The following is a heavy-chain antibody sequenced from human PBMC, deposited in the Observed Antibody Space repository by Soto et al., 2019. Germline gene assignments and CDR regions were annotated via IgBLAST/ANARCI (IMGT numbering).Heavy chain of an antibody. Sequence: QVQLVQSGAEVKKPGSSVMVSCKDSGGTFNTYSMFWVRQAPGQGLEWMGRIIPMLGVRNYAQRFQDRVTITADKSTATVHMELSSLRSEDTALYYCTIGSWSGEVFDIWGQGTMVTVSS. J-gene: IGHJ3*02. V-gene: IGHV1-69*02. CDR3: TIGSWSGEVFDI. CDR1: GGTFNTYS. CDR2: IIPMLGVR. D-gene: IGHD2-21*01.